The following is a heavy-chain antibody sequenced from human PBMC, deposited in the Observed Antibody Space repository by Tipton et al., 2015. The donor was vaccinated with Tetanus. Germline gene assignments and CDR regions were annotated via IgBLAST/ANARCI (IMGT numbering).Heavy chain of an antibody. Sequence: SLRLSCAASGFTFSNYAMTWVRQAPGKGLEWVSLIRGNGVYTYYADSVKGRFTISRDNSKNTLYLQMNSLRVEDTAVYYCAKDLMIDYDDYGRFDYWGQGTLVTVSS. CDR3: AKDLMIDYDDYGRFDY. D-gene: IGHD4-17*01. J-gene: IGHJ4*02. V-gene: IGHV3-23*01. CDR2: IRGNGVYT. CDR1: GFTFSNYA.